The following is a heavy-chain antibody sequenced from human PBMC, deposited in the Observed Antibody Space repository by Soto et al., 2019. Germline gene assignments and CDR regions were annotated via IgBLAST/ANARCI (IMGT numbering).Heavy chain of an antibody. Sequence: PSETLSLTCTVSGGSISSGGYYWSWIRQHPGKGLEWIGYIYYSGSTYYNPSLKSRVTISVDTSKNQFSLKLSSVTAADTAVYYCARDSSTXLRVYGSGSYSYYGMDAWGQGTTVTVSS. V-gene: IGHV4-31*03. CDR1: GGSISSGGYY. CDR3: ARDSSTXLRVYGSGSYSYYGMDA. CDR2: IYYSGST. J-gene: IGHJ6*02. D-gene: IGHD3-10*01.